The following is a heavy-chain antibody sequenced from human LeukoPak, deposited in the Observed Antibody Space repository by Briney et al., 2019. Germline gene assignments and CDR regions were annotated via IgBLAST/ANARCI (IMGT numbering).Heavy chain of an antibody. Sequence: GGSLRLSCAASGFTFSSYGMHWVRQAPGKGLEWVAVISYDGSNKYYADSVKGRFTISRDNSKNTLYLQMNSLRAEDTAVYYCAKDQGSSFSFEHGMDVWGQGTTVTVSS. CDR1: GFTFSSYG. J-gene: IGHJ6*02. CDR3: AKDQGSSFSFEHGMDV. V-gene: IGHV3-30*18. CDR2: ISYDGSNK. D-gene: IGHD6-13*01.